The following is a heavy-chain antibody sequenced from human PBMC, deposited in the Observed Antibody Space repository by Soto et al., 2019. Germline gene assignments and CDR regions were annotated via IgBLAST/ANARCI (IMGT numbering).Heavy chain of an antibody. D-gene: IGHD1-26*01. J-gene: IGHJ2*01. CDR1: GFTVSSNY. V-gene: IGHV3-53*01. CDR3: ARVWRELLGNWYFDL. CDR2: IYSGGST. Sequence: GGSLRLSCAASGFTVSSNYRSWVRQAPGKGLEWVSVIYSGGSTYYADSVKGRFTISRDNSKNTLYLQMNSLRAEDTAVYCCARVWRELLGNWYFDLWGRGTLVNVSS.